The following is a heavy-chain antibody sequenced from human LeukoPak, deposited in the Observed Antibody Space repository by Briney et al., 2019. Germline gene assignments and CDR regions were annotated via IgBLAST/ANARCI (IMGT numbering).Heavy chain of an antibody. J-gene: IGHJ4*02. V-gene: IGHV1-18*01. CDR3: ARDRKPYLEALRRGDYFDY. Sequence: VASVKVSCKASGYTFTSYGISWVRQAPGQGLEWMAWISAYNGNTHYAQKLQGRVTMTRDMSTSTVYMELSSLRSEDTAVYYCARDRKPYLEALRRGDYFDYWGQGTLVTVSS. D-gene: IGHD3-16*01. CDR2: ISAYNGNT. CDR1: GYTFTSYG.